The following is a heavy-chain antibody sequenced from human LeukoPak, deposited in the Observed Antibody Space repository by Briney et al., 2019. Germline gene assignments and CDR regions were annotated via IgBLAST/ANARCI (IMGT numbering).Heavy chain of an antibody. D-gene: IGHD2-2*01. CDR3: AKSALLISQPWDY. CDR1: GFTFSSYA. CDR2: ISGSGGST. V-gene: IGHV3-23*01. J-gene: IGHJ4*02. Sequence: GGSLRLPCAASGFTFSSYAMSWVRQAPGKGLEWVSAISGSGGSTYYADSVEGRFTISRDNSKNTLYLQMNSLRAEDTAVYYCAKSALLISQPWDYWGQGTLVTVSS.